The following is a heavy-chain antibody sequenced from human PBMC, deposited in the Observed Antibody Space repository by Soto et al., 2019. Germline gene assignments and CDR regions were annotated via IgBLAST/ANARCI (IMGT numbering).Heavy chain of an antibody. V-gene: IGHV4-61*01. J-gene: IGHJ6*02. CDR2: IYYSGSA. CDR3: ARGVGFGYYYYHMDL. Sequence: SETLSLTCTVSGDSVTSVSDCWSWIRQPPGKGLEWIGYIYYSGSADYNPSLGSRVTISIDTSKNQFSLKLTSVTAADTAVYYCARGVGFGYYYYHMDLWGQGTTVTVSS. CDR1: GDSVTSVSDC. D-gene: IGHD3-10*01.